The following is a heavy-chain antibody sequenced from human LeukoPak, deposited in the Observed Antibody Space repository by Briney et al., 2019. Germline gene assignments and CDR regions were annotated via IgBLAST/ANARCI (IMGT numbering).Heavy chain of an antibody. CDR1: GFTFSSYS. CDR3: ARKLRDGFDY. CDR2: ISSSSSYI. D-gene: IGHD1-7*01. J-gene: IGHJ4*02. Sequence: GGSLRLSCAASGFTFSSYSMNWVRQAPGRGLEWVSSISSSSSYIYYADSVKGRFTISRDNAKNSLYLQMNSLRAEDTAVYYCARKLRDGFDYWGQGTLVTVSS. V-gene: IGHV3-21*01.